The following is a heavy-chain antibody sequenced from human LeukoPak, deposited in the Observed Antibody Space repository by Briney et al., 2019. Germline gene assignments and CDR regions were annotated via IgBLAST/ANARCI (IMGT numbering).Heavy chain of an antibody. CDR2: VHYSGST. CDR1: GVTISSYY. Sequence: PSETLSLTCTVSGVTISSYYWSWIRQPPGKGLEWIGYVHYSGSTNDNPSPKSGVTTSVDTSKNRFSLNLSSVTAADTAVYYCARVAGPVTTAVPPWFDPWGQGTLVTVSS. V-gene: IGHV4-59*01. D-gene: IGHD4-11*01. J-gene: IGHJ5*02. CDR3: ARVAGPVTTAVPPWFDP.